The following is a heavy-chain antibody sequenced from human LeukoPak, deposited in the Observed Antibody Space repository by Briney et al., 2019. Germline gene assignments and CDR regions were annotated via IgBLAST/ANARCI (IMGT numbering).Heavy chain of an antibody. Sequence: PGGSLRLSCAASGFTFSSYGMHWVRQAPGKGLEWVAVISYDGSNKYYADSVKGRFTISRDNSKNTLYLQMNSLRAEDTAVYYCARDRDSSSWYDYFDYWGQGTLVTVSS. CDR2: ISYDGSNK. V-gene: IGHV3-30*03. D-gene: IGHD6-13*01. CDR3: ARDRDSSSWYDYFDY. CDR1: GFTFSSYG. J-gene: IGHJ4*02.